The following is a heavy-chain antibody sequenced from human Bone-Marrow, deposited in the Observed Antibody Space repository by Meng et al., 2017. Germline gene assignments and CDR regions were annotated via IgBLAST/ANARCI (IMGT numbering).Heavy chain of an antibody. D-gene: IGHD6-19*01. CDR3: ARTRGYGSSWYRYFDS. V-gene: IGHV3-48*03. CDR2: ISSSGSTI. Sequence: GESLKISCAASGFTFSSYEMNWVRQAPGKGLEWVSYISSSGSTIYYADSVKGRFTISRDNAKNSLYLQMNSLRVEDTAVYYCARTRGYGSSWYRYFDSWGQGTMVTVSS. CDR1: GFTFSSYE. J-gene: IGHJ4*02.